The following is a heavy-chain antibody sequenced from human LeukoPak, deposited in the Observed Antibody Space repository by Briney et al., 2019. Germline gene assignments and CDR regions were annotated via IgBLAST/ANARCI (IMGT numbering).Heavy chain of an antibody. CDR3: AKSPVVVTALFDY. CDR1: GFTFNNYA. V-gene: IGHV3-23*01. D-gene: IGHD2-21*02. J-gene: IGHJ4*02. CDR2: ISGSGSNT. Sequence: GGSLRLSCAASGFTFNNYAMSWVRQTPGKGLEWVSVISGSGSNTYYADSVKGRFTISRDNSKNTLYLQMNSLRAEDTAVYYCAKSPVVVTALFDYWGQGTLVTVSS.